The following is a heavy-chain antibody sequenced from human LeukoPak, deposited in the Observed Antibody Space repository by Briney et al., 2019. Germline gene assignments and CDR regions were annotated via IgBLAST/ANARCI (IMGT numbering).Heavy chain of an antibody. CDR3: ARMGDSSGYYYGTLDY. CDR1: GGSISSSSYY. Sequence: SETLSLTCTVSGGSISSSSYYWGWIRQPPGKGLEWIGSIYYSGSTYYNPSLKSRATISVDTSKNQFSLKLSSVTAADTAVYYCARMGDSSGYYYGTLDYWGQGTLVTVSS. V-gene: IGHV4-39*01. D-gene: IGHD3-22*01. CDR2: IYYSGST. J-gene: IGHJ4*02.